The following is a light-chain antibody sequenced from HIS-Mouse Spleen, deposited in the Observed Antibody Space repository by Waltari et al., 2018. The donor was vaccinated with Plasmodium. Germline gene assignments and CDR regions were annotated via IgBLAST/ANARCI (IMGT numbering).Light chain of an antibody. CDR1: QDISNY. Sequence: DIQMTQSPSSLSASVGDRVTLTCQASQDISNYLNWYQQKPAKAPTLLISDASNLEPGDPSSFSGSGSGTDFTFTISSLQPEDIATYYCQQYDNLPYTFGQGTKLEIK. CDR3: QQYDNLPYT. V-gene: IGKV1-33*01. J-gene: IGKJ2*01. CDR2: DAS.